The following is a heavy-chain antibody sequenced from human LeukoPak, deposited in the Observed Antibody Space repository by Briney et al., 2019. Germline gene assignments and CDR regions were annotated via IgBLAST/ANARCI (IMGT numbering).Heavy chain of an antibody. CDR3: AKAGGSSWAVLDY. CDR1: GFTFSSNG. D-gene: IGHD6-13*01. Sequence: GGSLRLSCAASGFTFSSNGMHWVRQAPGKGLEWVAFIRFDGSNTCYADSVKGRLTISRDTSKNTLYLQMNSLRPEDTAVYYCAKAGGSSWAVLDYWGQGTLVTVSS. CDR2: IRFDGSNT. V-gene: IGHV3-30*02. J-gene: IGHJ4*02.